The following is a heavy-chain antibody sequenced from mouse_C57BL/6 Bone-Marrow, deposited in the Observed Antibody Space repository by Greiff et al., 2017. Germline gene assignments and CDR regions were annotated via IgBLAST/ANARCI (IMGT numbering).Heavy chain of an antibody. V-gene: IGHV2-6*01. CDR1: GFSLTSYG. CDR3: ASGRPYYDYAPFAY. D-gene: IGHD2-4*01. Sequence: VMLVESGPGLVAPSQSLSITCTVSGFSLTSYGVDWVRQSPGKGLEWLGVIWGVGSTNYNSALKSRLSISKDNSKSQVFLKMNSLQTDDTAMYYCASGRPYYDYAPFAYWGQGTLVTVSA. J-gene: IGHJ3*01. CDR2: IWGVGST.